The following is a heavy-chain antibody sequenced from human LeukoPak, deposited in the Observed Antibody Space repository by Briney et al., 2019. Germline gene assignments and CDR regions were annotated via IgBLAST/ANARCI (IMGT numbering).Heavy chain of an antibody. CDR2: INAGNGNT. CDR1: GYTFTSYA. Sequence: ASVKVSCKASGYTFTSYAMHWVRQAPGQRLEWMGWINAGNGNTKYSQKVQGRVTINRDTSATTVYMELSSLRSEDTAVYYCARDRCHYSSGSYCYYFDHWGQGTLVTVSS. CDR3: ARDRCHYSSGSYCYYFDH. V-gene: IGHV1-3*01. D-gene: IGHD3-10*01. J-gene: IGHJ4*02.